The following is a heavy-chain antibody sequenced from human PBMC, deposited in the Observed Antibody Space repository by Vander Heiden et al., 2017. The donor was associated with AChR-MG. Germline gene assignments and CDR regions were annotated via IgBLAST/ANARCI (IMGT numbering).Heavy chain of an antibody. D-gene: IGHD3-10*01. V-gene: IGHV3-23*01. Sequence: EVQLLESGGGLVQPGGSLRLSCAASGFTFSSYAMSWVRQAPGKGLEWVSAISGSGGSTYYADSVEGRFTISRDNSKNTLYLQMNSLRAEDTAVYYCAKSFLPYGSGSYYYFDYWGQGTLVTVSS. J-gene: IGHJ4*02. CDR3: AKSFLPYGSGSYYYFDY. CDR2: ISGSGGST. CDR1: GFTFSSYA.